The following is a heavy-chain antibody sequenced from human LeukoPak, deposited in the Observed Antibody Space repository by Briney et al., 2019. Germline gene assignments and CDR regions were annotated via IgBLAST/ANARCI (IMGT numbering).Heavy chain of an antibody. CDR2: ISDSGGRT. V-gene: IGHV3-23*01. J-gene: IGHJ4*02. CDR3: AKRGVVIRVILVGFHKEAYYFDS. CDR1: GITLSNYG. Sequence: LSGGSLRLSCAVSGITLSNYGISWVRQAPGKGLEWVAGISDSGGRTNYADSVKGRFTISRDNPKNTLYLQMNSLRAEDTAVYFCAKRGVVIRVILVGFHKEAYYFDSWGQGALVTVSS. D-gene: IGHD3-22*01.